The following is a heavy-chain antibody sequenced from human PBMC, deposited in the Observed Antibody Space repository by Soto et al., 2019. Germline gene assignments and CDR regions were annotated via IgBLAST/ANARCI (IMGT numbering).Heavy chain of an antibody. J-gene: IGHJ5*02. Sequence: SDTLSLTCAVYGASLSDNYCNWLRQPPGKGLEGIGEIDHSGNTNCKPSLRSRVTISIETSKNQLSLNLRSVSAADTAVYYCARGRGEFDXWGQGTPVTVSX. CDR2: IDHSGNT. CDR1: GASLSDNY. CDR3: ARGRGEFDX. D-gene: IGHD2-21*01. V-gene: IGHV4-34*01.